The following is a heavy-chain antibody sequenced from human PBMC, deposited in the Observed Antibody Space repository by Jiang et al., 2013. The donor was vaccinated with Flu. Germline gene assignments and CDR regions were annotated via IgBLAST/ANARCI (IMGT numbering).Heavy chain of an antibody. CDR1: SSYA. D-gene: IGHD6-13*01. CDR3: ARGSVSSIAADGMDV. V-gene: IGHV1-69*01. J-gene: IGHJ6*02. CDR2: IIPIFGTA. Sequence: SSYAISWVRQAPGQGLEWMGGIIPIFGTANYAQKFQGRVTITADESTSTAYMELSSLRSEDTAVYYCARGSVSSIAADGMDVWGQGTTVTVSS.